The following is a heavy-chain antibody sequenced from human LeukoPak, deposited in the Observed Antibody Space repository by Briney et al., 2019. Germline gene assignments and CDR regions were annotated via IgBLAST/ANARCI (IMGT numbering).Heavy chain of an antibody. J-gene: IGHJ6*02. CDR2: IYYSGST. D-gene: IGHD1-26*01. CDR3: ARVGATRERYYYYGMDV. V-gene: IGHV4-59*01. Sequence: SETPSLTCTVSGGSISSYYWSWIRQPPGKGLEWIGYIYYSGSTNYNPSLKSRVTISVDTSKNQSSLKLSSVTAADTAVYYCARVGATRERYYYYGMDVWGQGTTVTVSS. CDR1: GGSISSYY.